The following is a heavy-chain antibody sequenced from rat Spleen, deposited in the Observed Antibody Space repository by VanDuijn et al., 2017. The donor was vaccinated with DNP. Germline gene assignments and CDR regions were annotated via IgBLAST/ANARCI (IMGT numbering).Heavy chain of an antibody. D-gene: IGHD1-10*01. CDR2: ISPNGGSS. J-gene: IGHJ3*01. V-gene: IGHV5-19*01. CDR3: ARPIYNNHGGFAY. Sequence: EVQLVESGGGLVQPGRSLKLSCAASGFIFSNYGMHWIRQAPTKGLEWVASISPNGGSSYHRDSVKGRFTISRDNAKSILYLQMDSLRSEDTATYYCARPIYNNHGGFAYWGQGTLVTVSS. CDR1: GFIFSNYG.